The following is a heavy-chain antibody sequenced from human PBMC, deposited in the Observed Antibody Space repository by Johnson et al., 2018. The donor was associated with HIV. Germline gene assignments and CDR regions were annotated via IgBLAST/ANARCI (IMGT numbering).Heavy chain of an antibody. J-gene: IGHJ3*02. CDR2: ISYDGSNK. V-gene: IGHV3-30*04. D-gene: IGHD2-15*01. Sequence: QVQLVESGGGVVQPGRSLRLSCAAYGFTFSSYAMHWVRQAPGKGLEWVAVISYDGSNKNYADSVKGRFTISRDNPKNTLYLQMNSLLAEDPAVYYCGRGGQDHAFDSWGQGTMVTVSS. CDR1: GFTFSSYA. CDR3: GRGGQDHAFDS.